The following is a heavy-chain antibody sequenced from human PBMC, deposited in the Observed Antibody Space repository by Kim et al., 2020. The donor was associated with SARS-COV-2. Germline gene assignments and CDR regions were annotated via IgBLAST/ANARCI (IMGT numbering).Heavy chain of an antibody. CDR3: VRGGGVYYYDSPFNDY. CDR2: ISSSSSTI. D-gene: IGHD3-22*01. Sequence: GGSLRLSCAASGSTFSSYSMNWVRQAPGKGLEWVSYISSSSSTIYYADSVKGRFTISRDNAKNSLYLQMNSLRAEDTAVYYCVRGGGVYYYDSPFNDYWGQGTLVTVSS. J-gene: IGHJ4*02. V-gene: IGHV3-48*04. CDR1: GSTFSSYS.